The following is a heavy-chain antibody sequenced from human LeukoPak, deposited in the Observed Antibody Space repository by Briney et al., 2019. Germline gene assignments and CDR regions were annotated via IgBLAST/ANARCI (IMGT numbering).Heavy chain of an antibody. CDR1: GGSISSYY. D-gene: IGHD3-10*01. CDR3: ARATMVRGVIITGYYFDY. Sequence: SETLSLTCTVSGGSISSYYWSWIRQPPGKGLEWIGYIYYSGSTNYNPSLKSRVTISVDTSKNQFSLKLSSVTAADTAVYYCARATMVRGVIITGYYFDYWGQGTLVTVPS. V-gene: IGHV4-59*01. CDR2: IYYSGST. J-gene: IGHJ4*02.